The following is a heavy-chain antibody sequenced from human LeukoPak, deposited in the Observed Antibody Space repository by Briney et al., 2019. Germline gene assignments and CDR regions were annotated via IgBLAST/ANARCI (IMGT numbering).Heavy chain of an antibody. J-gene: IGHJ3*02. Sequence: GGSLRHFCSASGFTFSNARMSWVRQAPGKGLEGVGRIKSKTDGGTTDYAAPVKGRFTILRDDSTNTLYLQMNSLKTEDTAVYYCSGVVVMNDAFDIWGQGTMVTVSS. D-gene: IGHD3-22*01. CDR3: SGVVVMNDAFDI. V-gene: IGHV3-15*01. CDR2: IKSKTDGGTT. CDR1: GFTFSNAR.